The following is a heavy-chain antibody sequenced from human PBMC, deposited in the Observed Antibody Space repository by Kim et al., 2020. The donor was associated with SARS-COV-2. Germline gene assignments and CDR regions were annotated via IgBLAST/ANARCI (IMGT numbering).Heavy chain of an antibody. V-gene: IGHV3-33*01. D-gene: IGHD2-15*01. Sequence: GGSLRLSCAASGFTFSSYGMHWVRQAPGKGLEWVAVIWYDGSNKYYADSVKGRFTISRDNSKNTLYLQMNSLRAEDTAVYYCAREFRAVVVVAATPEETNYYYYGMDVWGQGTTVTVSS. CDR1: GFTFSSYG. J-gene: IGHJ6*02. CDR2: IWYDGSNK. CDR3: AREFRAVVVVAATPEETNYYYYGMDV.